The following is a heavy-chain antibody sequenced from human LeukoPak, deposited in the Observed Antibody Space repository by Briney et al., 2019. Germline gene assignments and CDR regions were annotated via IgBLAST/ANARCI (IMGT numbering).Heavy chain of an antibody. CDR1: GGSVSSGSYY. CDR3: ARGASIAAEQMDY. J-gene: IGHJ4*02. CDR2: IYYSGTT. Sequence: PSETLSLTCTVSGGSVSSGSYYWSWIRQPPGKGLEWIGYIYYSGTTNYNPSLKSRVTISLDTSKNQFSLKLASVIAADSAVYYCARGASIAAEQMDYWGQGTLVSVSS. D-gene: IGHD6-13*01. V-gene: IGHV4-61*01.